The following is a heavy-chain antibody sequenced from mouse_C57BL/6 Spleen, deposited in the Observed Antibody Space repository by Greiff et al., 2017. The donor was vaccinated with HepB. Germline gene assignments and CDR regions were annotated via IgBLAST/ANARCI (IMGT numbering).Heavy chain of an antibody. J-gene: IGHJ3*01. CDR2: IYPSSGNT. CDR1: GYTFTSYG. D-gene: IGHD2-3*01. V-gene: IGHV1-81*01. CDR3: ARYDGYHY. Sequence: QVQLKQSGAELARPGASVKLSCKASGYTFTSYGISWVKQRTGQGLEWIGEIYPSSGNTYYNEKFKGKATLTADKSSSTAYIGLRSLTSEDSAVYFCARYDGYHYWGQGTLVTVSA.